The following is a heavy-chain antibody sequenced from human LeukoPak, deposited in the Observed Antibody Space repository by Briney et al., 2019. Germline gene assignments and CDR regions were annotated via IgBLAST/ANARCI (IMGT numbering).Heavy chain of an antibody. V-gene: IGHV3-21*01. CDR1: GFTLSGHS. CDR2: ISSSSSYI. D-gene: IGHD6-19*01. J-gene: IGHJ6*04. Sequence: GGSLRLSCVVSGFTLSGHSINWVRQAPGKGLEWVSSISSSSSYIYYTDSVKGRFTISRDNAKNSLFLQMNSLRGEDTAVYYCARDGTPSYTSGWVYMDAWGKGTTVTISS. CDR3: ARDGTPSYTSGWVYMDA.